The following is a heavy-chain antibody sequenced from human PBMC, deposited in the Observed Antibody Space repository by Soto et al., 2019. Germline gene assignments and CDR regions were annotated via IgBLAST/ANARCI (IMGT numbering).Heavy chain of an antibody. CDR2: ISTDASST. CDR3: ARLPNKSPQN. Sequence: EVQLVESGGGLVQPGGSLRLSCAASGFTFSSYWMHWVRQAPGKGLVWVSSISTDASSTSYADPVKGRLTISRDNAKNTLYLQMNRVRAEDTAVYYCARLPNKSPQNWGQGTLVIVSP. J-gene: IGHJ1*01. V-gene: IGHV3-74*01. CDR1: GFTFSSYW.